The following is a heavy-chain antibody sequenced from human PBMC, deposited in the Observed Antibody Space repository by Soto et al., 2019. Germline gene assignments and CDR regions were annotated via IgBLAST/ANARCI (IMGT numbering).Heavy chain of an antibody. J-gene: IGHJ4*02. CDR1: GFIFSDYY. CDR2: ISNSGTIT. CDR3: ARDRKPDVYLGNY. Sequence: GGSLRLSCAASGFIFSDYYMGWFRQAPGKGLEWVSYISNSGTITYFADSVKGRFTISRDNAENSVHLQMNSLRAEDTAMYYCARDRKPDVYLGNYWGQGIQVTVSS. V-gene: IGHV3-11*01. D-gene: IGHD1-26*01.